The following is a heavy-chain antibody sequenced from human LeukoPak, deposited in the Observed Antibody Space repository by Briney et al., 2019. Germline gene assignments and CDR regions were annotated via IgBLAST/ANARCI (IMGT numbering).Heavy chain of an antibody. CDR2: IYYSGST. J-gene: IGHJ4*02. V-gene: IGHV4-31*11. D-gene: IGHD2-15*01. Sequence: SETLSLTCAVYGGSFSGYYWSWIRQHPGKGLEWIGYIYYSGSTYYNPSLKSRVTISVDTSKNQFSLKLSSVTAADTAVYYCARGGYCSGGSCSDYWGQGTLVTVSS. CDR3: ARGGYCSGGSCSDY. CDR1: GGSFSGYY.